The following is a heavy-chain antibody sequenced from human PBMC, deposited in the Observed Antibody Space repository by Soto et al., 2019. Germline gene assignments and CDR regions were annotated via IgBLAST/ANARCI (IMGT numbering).Heavy chain of an antibody. J-gene: IGHJ4*02. CDR3: AKTTYYDFWSGLDY. D-gene: IGHD3-3*01. Sequence: GGSLRLSCAASGFTFDDYAMHWVRQAPGKGLEWVSGISWNSGSIGYADSVKGRFTISRDNAKNSLYLQMNSLRAEDTALYYCAKTTYYDFWSGLDYWGQGTLVTVSS. CDR2: ISWNSGSI. CDR1: GFTFDDYA. V-gene: IGHV3-9*01.